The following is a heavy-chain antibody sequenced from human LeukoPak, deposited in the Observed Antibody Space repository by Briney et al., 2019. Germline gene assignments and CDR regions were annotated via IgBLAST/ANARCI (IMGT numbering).Heavy chain of an antibody. CDR1: CGFFSGYY. Sequence: SETLSLTCAVDCGFFSGYYWSWIRQPPGKGLECIGEINHSGSTNYNPSLKSRVTISVDTSKNQFSLKLSSVSAADTAVYYCARGRYSHSSGYYADYWGQGTLVTVSS. D-gene: IGHD3-22*01. V-gene: IGHV4-34*01. J-gene: IGHJ4*02. CDR3: ARGRYSHSSGYYADY. CDR2: INHSGST.